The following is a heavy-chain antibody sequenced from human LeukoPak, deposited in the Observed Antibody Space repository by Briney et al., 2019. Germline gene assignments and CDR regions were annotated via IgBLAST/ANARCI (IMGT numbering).Heavy chain of an antibody. CDR2: INPSGGST. Sequence: ASVKVSCKASGYTFTSYYMHWVRQAPGQGLEWMGIINPSGGSTSYAQKFQGRVTMTRDTSTSTVYMELSSLRSEDTAVYYCARDTLSSTHRRIQLWFDPWGQGTLVTVSS. V-gene: IGHV1-46*01. D-gene: IGHD5-18*01. J-gene: IGHJ5*02. CDR3: ARDTLSSTHRRIQLWFDP. CDR1: GYTFTSYY.